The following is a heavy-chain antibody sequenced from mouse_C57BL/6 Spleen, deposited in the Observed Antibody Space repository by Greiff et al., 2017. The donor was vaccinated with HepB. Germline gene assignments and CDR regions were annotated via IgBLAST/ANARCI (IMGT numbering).Heavy chain of an antibody. D-gene: IGHD1-1*01. Sequence: QVQLQQPGPELVKPGASVKISCKASGYAFSSSWMNWVKQRPGKGLEWIGRSYPGDGDTNYNGKFKGKATLTADKSSSTAYMQLSGLTSEDSAVYVCARQGYYGSSYYAMDYWGQGTSVTVSS. CDR3: ARQGYYGSSYYAMDY. CDR1: GYAFSSSW. CDR2: SYPGDGDT. V-gene: IGHV1-82*01. J-gene: IGHJ4*01.